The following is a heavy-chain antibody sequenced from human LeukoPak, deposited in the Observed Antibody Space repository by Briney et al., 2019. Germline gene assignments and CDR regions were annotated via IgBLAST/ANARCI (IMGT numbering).Heavy chain of an antibody. D-gene: IGHD4-11*01. CDR3: ARGDYRKGMQIDY. CDR2: VYYSAST. V-gene: IGHV4-59*01. CDR1: GGSIKDYR. J-gene: IGHJ4*02. Sequence: SETLSLTCSVSGGSIKDYRGSWIRQPPGKGLEYIGFVYYSASTIYNPSLKRRVTMSLDTSKNQFSLNLNSVTAADTAVYYCARGDYRKGMQIDYWGQGTLVTDSS.